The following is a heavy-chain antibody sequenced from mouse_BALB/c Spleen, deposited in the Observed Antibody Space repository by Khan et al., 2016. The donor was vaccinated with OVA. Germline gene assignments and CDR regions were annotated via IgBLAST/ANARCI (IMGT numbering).Heavy chain of an antibody. CDR1: GYAFTSYL. CDR2: INPGNGNI. J-gene: IGHJ2*01. Sequence: QVQLQQSGPELVRPGTSVKVSCKASGYAFTSYLIEWINQRPGQGLEWIGLINPGNGNINYNEKFKGKATLTADTSSSIAYMQLSSLTSDDSAVYFAARSRLGLRFDYWGQGTTLTVSA. V-gene: IGHV1-54*01. CDR3: ARSRLGLRFDY. D-gene: IGHD3-1*01.